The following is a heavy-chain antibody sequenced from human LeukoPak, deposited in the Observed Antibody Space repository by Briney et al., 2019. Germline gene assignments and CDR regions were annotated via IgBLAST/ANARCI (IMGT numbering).Heavy chain of an antibody. D-gene: IGHD3-3*01. CDR1: GGTFSSYA. CDR2: IIPIFGTA. V-gene: IGHV1-69*13. Sequence: SVKVSCKASGGTFSSYAISWVRQAPGQGLEWMGGIIPIFGTANYAQKFQGRVTITADESTSTAYMELNSLRSEDTAVYYCARGVAEPTIFGRDWIEERNFDYWGQGTLVTASS. CDR3: ARGVAEPTIFGRDWIEERNFDY. J-gene: IGHJ4*02.